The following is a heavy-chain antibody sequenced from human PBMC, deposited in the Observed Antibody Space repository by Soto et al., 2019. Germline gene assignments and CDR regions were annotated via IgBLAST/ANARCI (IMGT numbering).Heavy chain of an antibody. CDR3: AVCLRYQLLKLQVCGMDV. Sequence: GGSLRLSCAASGFTFSSYSMNWVRQAPGKGLEWVSSISSSSSYIYYADSVKGRFTISRDNAKNSLYLQMNSLRAEDTAVYYCAVCLRYQLLKLQVCGMDVWGQGTTVTVSS. J-gene: IGHJ6*02. CDR1: GFTFSSYS. CDR2: ISSSSSYI. D-gene: IGHD2-2*01. V-gene: IGHV3-21*01.